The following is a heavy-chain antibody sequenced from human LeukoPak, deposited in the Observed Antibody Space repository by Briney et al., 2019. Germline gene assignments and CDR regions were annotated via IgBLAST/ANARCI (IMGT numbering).Heavy chain of an antibody. Sequence: SSETLSLTCTVSGGSISSSSYYWGWIRQPPGKGLEWIGSIYYSGSTYYNPSLKSRVTISVDTSKNQFSLKLSSVTAADTAVYYCARGGARRYSYSPFDYWGQGTLVTVSS. CDR2: IYYSGST. V-gene: IGHV4-39*07. J-gene: IGHJ4*02. CDR1: GGSISSSSYY. D-gene: IGHD5-18*01. CDR3: ARGGARRYSYSPFDY.